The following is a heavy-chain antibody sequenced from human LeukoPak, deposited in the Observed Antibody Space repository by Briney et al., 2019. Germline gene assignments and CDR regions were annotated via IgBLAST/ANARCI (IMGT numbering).Heavy chain of an antibody. Sequence: PGGSLRLSCAASGFTFSSYAMSWVRQAPGKGLEWVSAISGSGGSTYYADSVKGRFTISRDNSKNTLYLQMNSLRAEDTAVYYCAKDTALRPWMVRGAYDAFDIWGQGTMVTVSS. CDR3: AKDTALRPWMVRGAYDAFDI. D-gene: IGHD3-10*01. CDR1: GFTFSSYA. V-gene: IGHV3-23*01. CDR2: ISGSGGST. J-gene: IGHJ3*02.